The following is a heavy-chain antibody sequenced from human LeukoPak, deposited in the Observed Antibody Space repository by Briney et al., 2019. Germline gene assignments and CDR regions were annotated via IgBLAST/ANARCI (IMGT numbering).Heavy chain of an antibody. CDR1: GFTFNNYA. D-gene: IGHD6-13*01. Sequence: PGGSLRLSCAASGFTFNNYAMSWVRQAPGKGLEWVSAISGSGGSTYYADSVKGRFTISRDNSKNTLYLQMNSLRAEDTAVYYCAAADSSSWFYYYYYMDVWGKGTTVTISS. CDR3: AAADSSSWFYYYYYMDV. V-gene: IGHV3-23*01. CDR2: ISGSGGST. J-gene: IGHJ6*03.